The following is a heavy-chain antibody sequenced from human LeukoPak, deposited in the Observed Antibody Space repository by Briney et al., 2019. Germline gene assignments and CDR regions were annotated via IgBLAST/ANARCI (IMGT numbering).Heavy chain of an antibody. Sequence: GGSLRLSCAASGFTFSSYSMNWVRQAPGKGLEWVSSISSGSSYIYYADSVKGRFTISRDNANTSLYLQMNSLRAEDTAVYYCAASYVDIVATSYGMDVWGQGTTVTVSS. CDR1: GFTFSSYS. V-gene: IGHV3-21*01. CDR2: ISSGSSYI. J-gene: IGHJ6*02. CDR3: AASYVDIVATSYGMDV. D-gene: IGHD5-12*01.